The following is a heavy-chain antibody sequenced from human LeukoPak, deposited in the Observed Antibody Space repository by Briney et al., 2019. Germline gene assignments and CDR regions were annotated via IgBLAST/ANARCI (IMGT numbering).Heavy chain of an antibody. Sequence: GGSLRLSCAASGFRFNTYWMSWVRQAPGKGLEWVANIKQDGNEKYYADSVKGRFTISRDNGKNSLDLQMNSLRADDMAVHYCARDTLGEGEDANYAVYYWGQGTVVTVSS. CDR3: ARDTLGEGEDANYAVYY. CDR1: GFRFNTYW. V-gene: IGHV3-7*01. CDR2: IKQDGNEK. D-gene: IGHD4/OR15-4a*01. J-gene: IGHJ4*02.